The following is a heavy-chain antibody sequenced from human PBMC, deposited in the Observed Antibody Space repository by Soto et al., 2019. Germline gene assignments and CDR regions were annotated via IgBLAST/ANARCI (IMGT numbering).Heavy chain of an antibody. J-gene: IGHJ6*02. CDR1: GGSVSSGSYY. Sequence: PSETLSLTCTVSGGSVSSGSYYWSWIWQPPGKGLEWIGYIYYSGSTNYNPSLKSRVTISVDTSKNQFSLKLSSVTAADTAVYYCAREKVYYGMDVWGQGTTVTVSS. V-gene: IGHV4-61*01. CDR2: IYYSGST. CDR3: AREKVYYGMDV.